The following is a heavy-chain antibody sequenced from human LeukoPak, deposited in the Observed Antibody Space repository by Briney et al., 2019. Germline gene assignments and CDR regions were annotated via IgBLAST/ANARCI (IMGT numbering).Heavy chain of an antibody. CDR1: GFSFSVFW. J-gene: IGHJ4*02. Sequence: GGSLRLSCAASGFSFSVFWMHWVRQAPGKGPVWVSRIKTDGSITNYADSVKGRFTISRDNAKNTLYLQMNSLRAEDTAVYYCARRAGAYSHPYDYWGQGTLVTVSS. V-gene: IGHV3-74*01. CDR2: IKTDGSIT. CDR3: ARRAGAYSHPYDY. D-gene: IGHD4/OR15-4a*01.